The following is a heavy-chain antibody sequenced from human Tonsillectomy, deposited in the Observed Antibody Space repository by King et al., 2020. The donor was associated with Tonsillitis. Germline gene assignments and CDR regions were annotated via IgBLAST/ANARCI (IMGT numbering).Heavy chain of an antibody. CDR3: ARGGLGVWSAFDI. CDR1: GVTVSSNY. D-gene: IGHD1-26*01. J-gene: IGHJ3*02. V-gene: IGHV3-53*04. CDR2: IHSGGST. Sequence: VQLVESGGGLVQPGGSLRLSCAASGVTVSSNYMSWVRQAPGKGLEWVSVIHSGGSTYYADSVKGRFTISRHNSKNTLYLQMNSLRVEDTAVYYCARGGLGVWSAFDIWGQGTMVNVSS.